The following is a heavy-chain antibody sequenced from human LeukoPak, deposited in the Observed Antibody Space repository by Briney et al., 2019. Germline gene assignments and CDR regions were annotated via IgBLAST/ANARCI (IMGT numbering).Heavy chain of an antibody. CDR1: GYTFTTYA. V-gene: IGHV7-4-1*02. D-gene: IGHD2-15*01. J-gene: IGHJ6*03. CDR2: INTNTGNP. CDR3: ARKSVAATPRDIVYQYYSMDV. Sequence: ASVKVSCKASGYTFTTYAMNWVRQAPGQGLEWMGWINTNTGNPTYAQGFTGRFVFSLDTSVSTAYLQISSLKAEDTAVYYCARKSVAATPRDIVYQYYSMDVWGKGTTVTVSS.